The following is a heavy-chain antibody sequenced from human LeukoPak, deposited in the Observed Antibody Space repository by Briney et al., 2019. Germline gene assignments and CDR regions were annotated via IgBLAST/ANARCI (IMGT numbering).Heavy chain of an antibody. CDR1: GFTFRTYA. CDR2: IGDSGGST. CDR3: ARGRRSSCYSGVDS. J-gene: IGHJ4*02. V-gene: IGHV3-23*01. Sequence: GGSLRLSCAASGFTFRTYAMSWVRQAPGKGLEWVSSIGDSGGSTYYADSVKGRFTISRDNSKNTLYLQMSSLGAEDTAVYYCARGRRSSCYSGVDSWGQGTLVTVSS. D-gene: IGHD2-2*02.